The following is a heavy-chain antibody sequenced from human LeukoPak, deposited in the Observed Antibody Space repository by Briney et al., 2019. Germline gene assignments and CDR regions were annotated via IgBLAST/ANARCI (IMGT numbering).Heavy chain of an antibody. CDR2: IYYNGES. J-gene: IGHJ4*02. CDR1: GGSISNYY. V-gene: IGHV4-59*01. CDR3: ARDRGVMGFDS. D-gene: IGHD3-10*01. Sequence: PSETLSLTCTVSGGSISNYYWSWIRQSPGKGLEWIGYIYYNGESNYNPSLKSRVTISVDTSKNQFAPRLTSVSAADTAVYYCARDRGVMGFDSWGQGTLVTVSS.